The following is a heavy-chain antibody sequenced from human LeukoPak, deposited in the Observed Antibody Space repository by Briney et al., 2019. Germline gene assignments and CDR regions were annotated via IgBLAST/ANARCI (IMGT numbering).Heavy chain of an antibody. J-gene: IGHJ5*02. D-gene: IGHD6-19*01. V-gene: IGHV4-39*01. CDR2: VTYSGSI. CDR1: GGSISVICYF. CDR3: ARHVAVAGNCFAP. Sequence: SETLSLTCTVSGGSISVICYFWAWMRQPPGKELEWVGSVTYSGSIYYTPSLKSRVTMSEDTSNNQFSLNLTSLAAADTAVYYCARHVAVAGNCFAPWGRGTLVTVS.